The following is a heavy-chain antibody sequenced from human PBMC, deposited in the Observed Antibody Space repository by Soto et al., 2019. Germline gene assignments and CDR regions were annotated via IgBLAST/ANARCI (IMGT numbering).Heavy chain of an antibody. J-gene: IGHJ4*02. CDR3: ARVGSSGSFDY. CDR1: GGSFSGYY. V-gene: IGHV4-34*01. CDR2: INHSGST. D-gene: IGHD3-16*01. Sequence: TLSLTCAVYGGSFSGYYWSWIRQPPGKGLEWIGEINHSGSTNYNPSLKSRVTISVDTSKNQFSLKLSSVTAADTAVYYCARVGSSGSFDYWGQGILVTVSS.